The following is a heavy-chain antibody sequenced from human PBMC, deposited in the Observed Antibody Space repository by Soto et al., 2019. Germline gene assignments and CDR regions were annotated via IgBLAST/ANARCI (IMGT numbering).Heavy chain of an antibody. J-gene: IGHJ3*02. V-gene: IGHV4-34*01. CDR2: INHSGST. Sequence: QVQLQQWGAGLLKPSETLSLTCAVYGGSFSGYYWSWIRQPPGKGLEWIGEINHSGSTNYNPSLKSRVTISVDTSKNQFSLKLSSVTAADTAVYYCARGLVGTTVVVVAATFAFDIWDQGTMVTVSS. CDR3: ARGLVGTTVVVVAATFAFDI. D-gene: IGHD2-15*01. CDR1: GGSFSGYY.